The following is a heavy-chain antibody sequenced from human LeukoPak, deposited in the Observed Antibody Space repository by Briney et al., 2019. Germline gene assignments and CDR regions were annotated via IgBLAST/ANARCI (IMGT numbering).Heavy chain of an antibody. CDR3: ARQTTVTTLPAIFDY. Sequence: PSETLSLTCAVYGGSFSGYYWSWIRQPPGKGLEWIGEINHSGSTNYNPSLKSRVTISVDTSKNRFSLKLSSVTAADTAVYYCARQTTVTTLPAIFDYWGQGTLVTVSS. V-gene: IGHV4-34*01. J-gene: IGHJ4*02. D-gene: IGHD4-17*01. CDR1: GGSFSGYY. CDR2: INHSGST.